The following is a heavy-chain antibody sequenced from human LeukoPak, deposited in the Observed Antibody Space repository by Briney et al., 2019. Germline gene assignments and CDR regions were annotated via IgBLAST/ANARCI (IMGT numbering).Heavy chain of an antibody. CDR3: AKYGNSGWVIDD. J-gene: IGHJ4*02. D-gene: IGHD6-19*01. CDR1: GGSIGSNY. CDR2: IYYTGAT. Sequence: SETLSLTCTVSGGSIGSNYWTWIRQPPGKGLEYIGYIYYTGATNYNPSLKSRVTISVDASKNQFSLKMTSVTAADTAVYFCAKYGNSGWVIDDWGQGTLVTVSS. V-gene: IGHV4-59*08.